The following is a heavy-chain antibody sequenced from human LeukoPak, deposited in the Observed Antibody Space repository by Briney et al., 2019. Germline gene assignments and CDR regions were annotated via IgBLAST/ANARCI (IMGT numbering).Heavy chain of an antibody. D-gene: IGHD2-2*02. CDR2: IYWNGNY. V-gene: IGHV4-39*01. CDR1: RGSLSSSSYY. CDR3: ARLTTGGCKSRSCYTDY. J-gene: IGHJ4*02. Sequence: SETLSVTCTVSRGSLSSSSYYSGCIRQPPGTGLEWIATIYWNGNYFYNPPLNSRVTICADTSNNPFSLKLSSVTAADTAVYYGARLTTGGCKSRSCYTDYWGQGTLVTVSS.